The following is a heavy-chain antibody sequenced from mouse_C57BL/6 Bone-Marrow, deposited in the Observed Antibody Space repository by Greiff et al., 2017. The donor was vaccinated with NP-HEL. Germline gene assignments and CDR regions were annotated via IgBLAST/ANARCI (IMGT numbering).Heavy chain of an antibody. J-gene: IGHJ4*01. V-gene: IGHV1-4*01. CDR1: GYTFTSYT. D-gene: IGHD1-1*01. Sequence: VQLQQSGAELARPGASVKMSCKASGYTFTSYTMHWVKQRPGQGLEWIGYINPSSGYTKYNQKFKDKATLTADKSSSTAYMQLSSLTSEDSAVYYCASITTVVDYYAMDDWGKGTSVTVSS. CDR2: INPSSGYT. CDR3: ASITTVVDYYAMDD.